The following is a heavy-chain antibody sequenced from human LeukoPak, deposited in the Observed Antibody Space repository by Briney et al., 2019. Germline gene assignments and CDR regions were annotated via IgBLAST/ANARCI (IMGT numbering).Heavy chain of an antibody. J-gene: IGHJ4*02. CDR3: ARGEAPADWLFGPPDY. V-gene: IGHV4-39*07. CDR2: IYYSGST. Sequence: KPSETLSLTCTVSGGSISSYYWGWIRQPPGKGLEWIGSIYYSGSTYYNPSLKSRVAISVDTSKNQFSLKLSSVTAADTAVYYCARGEAPADWLFGPPDYWGQGTLVTVSS. CDR1: GGSISSYY. D-gene: IGHD3-9*01.